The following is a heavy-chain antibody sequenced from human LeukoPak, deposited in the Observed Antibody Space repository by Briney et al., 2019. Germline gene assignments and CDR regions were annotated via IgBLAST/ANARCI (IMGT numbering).Heavy chain of an antibody. Sequence: PGRSLRLSCAASGFTFSSYGMHWVRQAPCKGLEWVSVIYSGGTTYYADSVKGRFTISRDNSKNTVYLQMNSLRAEDTAVYFCARDRPRAVWGQGTTVTVSS. CDR2: IYSGGTT. J-gene: IGHJ6*02. CDR3: ARDRPRAV. V-gene: IGHV3-NL1*01. CDR1: GFTFSSYG.